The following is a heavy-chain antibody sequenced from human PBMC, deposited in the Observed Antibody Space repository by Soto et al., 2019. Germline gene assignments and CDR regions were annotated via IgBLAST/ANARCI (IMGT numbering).Heavy chain of an antibody. V-gene: IGHV1-18*01. Sequence: QVQLVQSGTEVKKPGVSVKVSCKASGYTFTSYGFSWVRQAPGQGLEWMGWISGDNGNTNYAQKFQDRVTMTTDTSTSTAYMEVRSLIFDDTAVYYCARTPRSERGWPWGNWFDPWGQGTLVIVSS. CDR3: ARTPRSERGWPWGNWFDP. D-gene: IGHD3-10*01. CDR2: ISGDNGNT. J-gene: IGHJ5*02. CDR1: GYTFTSYG.